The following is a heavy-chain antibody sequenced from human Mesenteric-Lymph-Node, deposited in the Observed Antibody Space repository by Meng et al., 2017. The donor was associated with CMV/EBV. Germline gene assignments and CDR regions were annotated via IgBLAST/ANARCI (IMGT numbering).Heavy chain of an antibody. CDR1: DGSISSFY. CDR3: ARGYCSSFSCMGELDF. V-gene: IGHV4-59*01. J-gene: IGHJ4*02. CDR2: VQDSES. Sequence: SETLSLTCAVSDGSISSFYWNWIRQSPGKGLEWIGYVQDSESKYNPSLKSRLTMSVDTSKNEFSLRLSSVTAADTAVYYCARGYCSSFSCMGELDFWGQGVLVTVSS. D-gene: IGHD2-2*01.